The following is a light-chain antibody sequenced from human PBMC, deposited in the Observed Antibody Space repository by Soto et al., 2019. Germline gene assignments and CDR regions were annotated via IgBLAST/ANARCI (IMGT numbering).Light chain of an antibody. Sequence: DIQMTQSPSTLSASVGDRVTITCRASQTISSWLAWYQQKPGKAPKLLIYKAPSLESGVPSRFSGSGSGTEFTLTISSLQPDDFATYYCQQYHSYPWTFGQGTKVEFK. J-gene: IGKJ1*01. CDR2: KAP. CDR3: QQYHSYPWT. V-gene: IGKV1-5*03. CDR1: QTISSW.